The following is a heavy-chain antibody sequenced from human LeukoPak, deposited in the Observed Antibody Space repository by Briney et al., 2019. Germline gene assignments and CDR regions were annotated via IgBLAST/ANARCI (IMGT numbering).Heavy chain of an antibody. CDR2: IYYSGST. J-gene: IGHJ5*02. D-gene: IGHD3-10*01. CDR3: ARAGGGRFDP. CDR1: GGSFSGYY. V-gene: IGHV4-59*12. Sequence: SETLSLTCAVYGGSFSGYYWSWIRQPPGKGLEWIGYIYYSGSTNYNPSLKSRVTISVDTSKNQFSLKLSSVTAADTATYYCARAGGGRFDPWGQGNLVIVSS.